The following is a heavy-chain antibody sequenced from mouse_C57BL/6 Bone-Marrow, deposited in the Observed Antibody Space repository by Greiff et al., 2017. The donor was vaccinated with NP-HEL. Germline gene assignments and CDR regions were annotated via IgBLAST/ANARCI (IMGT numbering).Heavy chain of an antibody. Sequence: DVMLVESGGGLVQPGGSLKLSCAASGFTFSDYGMAWVRQAPRKGPEWVAFISNLAYSIYYADTVTGRFTISRENAKNTLYLEMSSLRSEDTAMYYCAVSFSGSFDVWGTGTTVTVSS. CDR3: AVSFSGSFDV. CDR2: ISNLAYSI. J-gene: IGHJ1*03. D-gene: IGHD3-1*01. CDR1: GFTFSDYG. V-gene: IGHV5-15*01.